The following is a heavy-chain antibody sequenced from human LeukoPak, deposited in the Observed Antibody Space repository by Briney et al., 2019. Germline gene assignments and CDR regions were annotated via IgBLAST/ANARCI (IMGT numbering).Heavy chain of an antibody. CDR2: IIPIFGTA. D-gene: IGHD2-15*01. Sequence: ASVKVSCKASGGTFSSYAISWVRQAPGQGLEWMGGIIPIFGTANYAQKFQGRVTITADESTSTGYMELRSLRSDDTAVYYCARGDGYCSGGSCMIFDYWGQGTLVTVSS. V-gene: IGHV1-69*13. J-gene: IGHJ4*02. CDR3: ARGDGYCSGGSCMIFDY. CDR1: GGTFSSYA.